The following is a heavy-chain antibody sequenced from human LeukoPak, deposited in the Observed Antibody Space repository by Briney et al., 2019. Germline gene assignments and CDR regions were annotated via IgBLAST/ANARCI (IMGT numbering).Heavy chain of an antibody. J-gene: IGHJ4*02. CDR1: DDSISSGFY. V-gene: IGHV4-38-2*02. D-gene: IGHD1-26*01. Sequence: SETLSLTCTVSDDSISSGFYWGWIRQPPGKGLEWIGSIYHSGSTNYNPSLKSRVTISVDTSKNQFSLKLSSVTAADTAVYHCARLYSGSYIYWGQGTLVTVSS. CDR3: ARLYSGSYIY. CDR2: IYHSGST.